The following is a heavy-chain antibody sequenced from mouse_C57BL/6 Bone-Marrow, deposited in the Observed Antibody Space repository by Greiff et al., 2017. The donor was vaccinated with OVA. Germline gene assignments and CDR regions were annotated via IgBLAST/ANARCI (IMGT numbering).Heavy chain of an antibody. V-gene: IGHV3-6*01. J-gene: IGHJ2*01. D-gene: IGHD2-1*01. CDR1: GYSITSGYY. Sequence: EVQLQESGPGLVKPSQSLSLTCSVTGYSITSGYYWNWIRQFPGNKLEWMGYISYDGSNNYNPSLKNRISITRDTSKNQFFLKLNSVTTEDTATYYCARGGNSDYWGQGTTLTVSS. CDR3: ARGGNSDY. CDR2: ISYDGSN.